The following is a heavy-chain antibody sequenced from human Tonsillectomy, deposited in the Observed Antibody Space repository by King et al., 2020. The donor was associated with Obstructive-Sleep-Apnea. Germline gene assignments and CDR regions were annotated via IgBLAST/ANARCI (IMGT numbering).Heavy chain of an antibody. CDR1: GFTFSSYD. D-gene: IGHD3-9*01. J-gene: IGHJ4*02. Sequence: VQLVESGGGLVQPGGSLRLSCAASGFTFSSYDMHWVRQATGKGLEWVSAIGTAGDTYYPGSVKGRFTISRENPKNSLYLQMNSLRAGDTAVYYCARVGILTGYVDYWGQGTLVTVSS. CDR2: IGTAGDT. CDR3: ARVGILTGYVDY. V-gene: IGHV3-13*04.